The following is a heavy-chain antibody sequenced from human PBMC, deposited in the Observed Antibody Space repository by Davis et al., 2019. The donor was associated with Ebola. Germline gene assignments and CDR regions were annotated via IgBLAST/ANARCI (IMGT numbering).Heavy chain of an antibody. Sequence: PSETLSLTCAVYGGSFSGYYWSWIRQPPGKGLEWIGEINHSGSTNYNPSLKSRVTISVDTSKNQFSLKLSSVTAADTAVYYCARAGLLWFRELSYRMTNFDYWGQGTLVTVSS. CDR1: GGSFSGYY. D-gene: IGHD3-10*01. CDR3: ARAGLLWFRELSYRMTNFDY. J-gene: IGHJ4*02. V-gene: IGHV4-34*01. CDR2: INHSGST.